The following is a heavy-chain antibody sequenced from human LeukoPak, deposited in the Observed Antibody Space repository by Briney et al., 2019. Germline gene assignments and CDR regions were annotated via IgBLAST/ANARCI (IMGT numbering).Heavy chain of an antibody. V-gene: IGHV4-59*01. CDR3: ARGWAAAGLYYFDY. J-gene: IGHJ4*02. Sequence: SETLSLTCTVSGGSISSYYWSWIRQPPGKGLEWMGDIYYSGSTNYNPSLKSRVTISVDTSKNQFSLKLSSVPAADTAVYYCARGWAAAGLYYFDYWGQGTLVTVSS. D-gene: IGHD6-13*01. CDR1: GGSISSYY. CDR2: IYYSGST.